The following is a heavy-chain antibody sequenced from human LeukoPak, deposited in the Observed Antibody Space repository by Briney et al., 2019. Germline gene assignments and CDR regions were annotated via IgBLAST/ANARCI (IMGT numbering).Heavy chain of an antibody. CDR2: IYYSGST. J-gene: IGHJ6*02. CDR1: GGSISSYY. CDR3: ARQLPFLEWVGYYYGMDV. V-gene: IGHV4-59*08. Sequence: PSETLSLTCTVSGGSISSYYWSWIRQPPGKGLEWIGYIYYSGSTNYNPSLKSRATISVDTSKDQFSLRLSSVTAADTAVYHCARQLPFLEWVGYYYGMDVWGQGTTVTVSS. D-gene: IGHD3-3*02.